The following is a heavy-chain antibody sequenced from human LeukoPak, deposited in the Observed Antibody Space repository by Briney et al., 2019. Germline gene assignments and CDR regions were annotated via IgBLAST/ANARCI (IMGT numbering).Heavy chain of an antibody. CDR2: ISSSSSYI. Sequence: GGSLRLSCAASGFTFSSYAMSWVRQAPGKGLEWVSSISSSSSYIYYADSVKGRFTISRDNAKNSLYLQMNSLRAEDTAVYYCAREGSAYYFDYWGQGTLVTVPS. J-gene: IGHJ4*02. V-gene: IGHV3-21*01. CDR1: GFTFSSYA. CDR3: AREGSAYYFDY.